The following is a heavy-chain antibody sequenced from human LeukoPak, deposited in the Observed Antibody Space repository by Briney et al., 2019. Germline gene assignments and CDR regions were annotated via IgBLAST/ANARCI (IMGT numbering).Heavy chain of an antibody. J-gene: IGHJ4*02. Sequence: SETLSLTCTVSGGPVSIGSYYWSWVRQPPGKGLEWIGYIYYSGSTNYNPSLKSRVTISVDTSKNQFSLKLSSVTAADTAVYYCARDLILWGQGTLVTVSS. V-gene: IGHV4-61*01. CDR2: IYYSGST. CDR1: GGPVSIGSYY. CDR3: ARDLIL. D-gene: IGHD2-8*01.